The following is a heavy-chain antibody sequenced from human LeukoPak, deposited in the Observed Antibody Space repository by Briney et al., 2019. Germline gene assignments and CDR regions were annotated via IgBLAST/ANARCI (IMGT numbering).Heavy chain of an antibody. CDR1: GGSISSSSYY. Sequence: SETLSLTCTVSGGSISSSSYYWGWIRQPPGKGLEWIGSIYYSGSTYYNPSLKSRVTISVDTSKNQFSLRLSSVTAADTAVYYCARRGFGAAHNYFDYWGQGTLVTVSS. J-gene: IGHJ4*02. CDR2: IYYSGST. D-gene: IGHD2-15*01. CDR3: ARRGFGAAHNYFDY. V-gene: IGHV4-39*01.